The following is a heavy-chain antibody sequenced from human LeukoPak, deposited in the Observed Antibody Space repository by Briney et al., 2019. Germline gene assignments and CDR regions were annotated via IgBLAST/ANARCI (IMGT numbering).Heavy chain of an antibody. J-gene: IGHJ4*02. CDR2: ISYDGSNK. V-gene: IGHV3-30-3*01. CDR1: GFTFSSYA. Sequence: GGSLRLSCAASGFTFSSYAMHWVRQAPGKGLEWVAVISYDGSNKYYADSVKGRFTISRDNSKNTLYLQMNSLRAEDTAVYYCAKSPQYYYDSSGTQGEDYWGQGTLVTVSS. D-gene: IGHD3-22*01. CDR3: AKSPQYYYDSSGTQGEDY.